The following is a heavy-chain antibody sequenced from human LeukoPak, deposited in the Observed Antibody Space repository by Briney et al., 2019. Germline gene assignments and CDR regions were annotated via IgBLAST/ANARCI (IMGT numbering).Heavy chain of an antibody. CDR1: GGSISSYY. CDR2: IYYSGST. V-gene: IGHV4-59*01. Sequence: SETLSLTCTVSGGSISSYYWSWIRQPPGKGLEWIGYIYYSGSTNYNPSLKSRVTISVDTSKNQFSLKLSSVTAADTAVYYCAREEQYRSSTSCPSNWFDPWGQGTLVTVSS. J-gene: IGHJ5*02. CDR3: AREEQYRSSTSCPSNWFDP. D-gene: IGHD2-2*01.